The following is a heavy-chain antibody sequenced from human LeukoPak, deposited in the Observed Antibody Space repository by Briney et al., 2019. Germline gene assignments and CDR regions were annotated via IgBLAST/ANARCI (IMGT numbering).Heavy chain of an antibody. CDR2: IFQSGTS. V-gene: IGHV4-38-2*02. CDR1: NYSISSDYY. J-gene: IGHJ4*02. CDR3: ARVEVAVADY. Sequence: SETLSLTCTVSNYSISSDYYWCWIRQPPGKGLEWIGSIFQSGTSYYNPSLKSRVTISVDTSKNQFSLKLSSVTAADTAVYYCARVEVAVADYWGQGTLVTVSS. D-gene: IGHD6-19*01.